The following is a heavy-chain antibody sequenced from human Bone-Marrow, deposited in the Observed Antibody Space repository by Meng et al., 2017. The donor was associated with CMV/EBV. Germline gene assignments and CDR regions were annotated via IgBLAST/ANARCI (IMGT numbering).Heavy chain of an antibody. J-gene: IGHJ4*02. CDR2: IQYDGSNK. V-gene: IGHV3-30*02. CDR3: AKVLGSSSSPFDY. CDR1: GFTFSTYG. D-gene: IGHD6-6*01. Sequence: SLKISCAASGFTFSTYGLHWVRQAPGKGLECVAFIQYDGSNKYYTDSVKGRFTISRDNSKNMVYLQMNSLRAEDTAVYYCAKVLGSSSSPFDYWGQGTLVTVSS.